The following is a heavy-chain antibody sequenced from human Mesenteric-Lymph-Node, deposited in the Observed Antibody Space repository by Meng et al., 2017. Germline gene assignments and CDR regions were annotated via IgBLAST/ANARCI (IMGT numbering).Heavy chain of an antibody. D-gene: IGHD3-9*01. Sequence: GSLRLSCTVSGGSISSYYWSWIRQPPGKGLEWIGYIYYSGSTNYNPSLKSRVTISVDTSKNQFSLKLSSVTAADTAVYYCARDVGDILTGWGEGTLVTVSS. CDR3: ARDVGDILTG. V-gene: IGHV4-59*12. J-gene: IGHJ4*02. CDR1: GGSISSYY. CDR2: IYYSGST.